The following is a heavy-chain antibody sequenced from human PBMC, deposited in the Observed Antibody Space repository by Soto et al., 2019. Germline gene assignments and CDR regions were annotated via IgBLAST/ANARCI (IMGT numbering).Heavy chain of an antibody. CDR2: IYWDDDK. J-gene: IGHJ4*02. CDR3: AHIVVAGLGYYFDY. D-gene: IGHD6-19*01. Sequence: QITLKESGPTLVKPTQTLTLPCTFSGFSLSITRMAVGWIRQPPGKALEWLALIYWDDDKRYSPFLKSRLTITKDTSKTQVVLTMSNMDPVDTARYYCAHIVVAGLGYYFDYGGQGTLVTVSS. CDR1: GFSLSITRMA. V-gene: IGHV2-5*02.